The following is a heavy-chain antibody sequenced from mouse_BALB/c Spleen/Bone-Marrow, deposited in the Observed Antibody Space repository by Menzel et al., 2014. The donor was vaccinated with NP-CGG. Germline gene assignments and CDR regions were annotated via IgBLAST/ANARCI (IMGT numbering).Heavy chain of an antibody. D-gene: IGHD3-1*01. J-gene: IGHJ4*01. CDR3: ARSGSSGYHYYAMDF. V-gene: IGHV3-8*02. Sequence: VQLQQSGPSLVKPSQTLSLTCSVTSDSITSGYWNWIRKFPGNKLEYMGFISYSSSTYYNPSLKSRISITRDTSKNLYYLQLNSVTTEDSATYYCARSGSSGYHYYAMDFWGQGTSVTVSS. CDR1: SDSITSGY. CDR2: ISYSSST.